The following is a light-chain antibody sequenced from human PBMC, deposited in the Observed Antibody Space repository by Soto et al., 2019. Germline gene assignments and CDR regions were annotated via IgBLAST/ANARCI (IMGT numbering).Light chain of an antibody. CDR3: MQALRTEWT. CDR1: QSLLHSNGYNY. Sequence: DIVMTQSPLSLPVTPGEPASISCRSSQSLLHSNGYNYLDWYLQKPGQSPQLLIYLGSNRSSGVPDRFSGSGSGTDFTLKISRVEAEDVGVYYCMQALRTEWTFGQGTKVDI. V-gene: IGKV2-28*01. J-gene: IGKJ1*01. CDR2: LGS.